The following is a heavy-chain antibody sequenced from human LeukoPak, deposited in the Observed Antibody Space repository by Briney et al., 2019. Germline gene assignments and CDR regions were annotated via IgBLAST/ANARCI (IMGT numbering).Heavy chain of an antibody. V-gene: IGHV4-4*07. CDR3: ARDRGYSGYEKFDY. D-gene: IGHD5-12*01. CDR1: GGSISSYY. CDR2: IYTSGST. Sequence: SETLSLTCTVSGGSISSYYWSWIRQPAGKGLEWIGRIYTSGSTNYNPSLKSRVTMSVDTSKNQFSLKLSSVTAADTAVYYRARDRGYSGYEKFDYWGQGTLVTVSS. J-gene: IGHJ4*02.